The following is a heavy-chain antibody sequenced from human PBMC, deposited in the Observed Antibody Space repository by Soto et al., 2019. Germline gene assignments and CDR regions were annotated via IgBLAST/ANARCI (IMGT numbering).Heavy chain of an antibody. V-gene: IGHV3-66*01. CDR1: GFTVSNNY. D-gene: IGHD3-10*01. J-gene: IGHJ4*02. CDR2: IQGGGSI. CDR3: ARGEGSGSNALGD. Sequence: EVLLDESGGGFVQPGGSLRFSCAASGFTVSNNYMTWVRQAPGKGLEWVSVIQGGGSISYADSVMDRFTISRDSSKNTVFLDMNSLRPEDTAVYFCARGEGSGSNALGDWGQGTLVTVSS.